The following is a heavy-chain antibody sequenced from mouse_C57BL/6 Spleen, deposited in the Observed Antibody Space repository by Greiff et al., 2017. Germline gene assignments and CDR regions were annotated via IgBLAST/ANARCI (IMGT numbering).Heavy chain of an antibody. J-gene: IGHJ1*03. D-gene: IGHD1-1*01. CDR1: GYTFTDYN. CDR2: INPNNGGT. Sequence: EVQLQQSGPELVKPGASVKIPCKASGYTFTDYNMDWVKQSHGKSLEWSGDINPNNGGTIYNQKFKGKATLTVDKSSRTAYMELRSLTSEDTAVXYCARQVLRSWYFDVWGTGTTVTVSS. V-gene: IGHV1-18*01. CDR3: ARQVLRSWYFDV.